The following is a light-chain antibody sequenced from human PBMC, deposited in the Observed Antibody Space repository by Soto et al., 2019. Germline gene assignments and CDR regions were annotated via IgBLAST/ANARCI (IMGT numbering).Light chain of an antibody. CDR1: QSVTSN. V-gene: IGKV3-15*01. Sequence: EIVMTQSPATLSVSPGERVTLSCRASQSVTSNLAWYQQKPGQAPRLLIYGASTRATGTPARFSGSGSGTEFTLTISSPQSEDFSVYYCQQYNNWPPWTFGQGTKVDIK. CDR3: QQYNNWPPWT. CDR2: GAS. J-gene: IGKJ1*01.